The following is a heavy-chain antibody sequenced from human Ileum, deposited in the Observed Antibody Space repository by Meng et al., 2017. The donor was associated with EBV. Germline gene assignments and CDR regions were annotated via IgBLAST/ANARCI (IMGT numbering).Heavy chain of an antibody. CDR3: ARGSNRWVHQSEY. Sequence: QVQLVESGGGVVQPGGSLRLSCAASGFTFSFYGMHWVRQAPGKGPEWVAVIWYDGSNEQYGDSVKGRFTISRDNSKNMLYLQMNSLKAEDTAVYYCARGSNRWVHQSEYWGQGTLVTVSS. CDR1: GFTFSFYG. J-gene: IGHJ4*02. V-gene: IGHV3-33*01. D-gene: IGHD1-14*01. CDR2: IWYDGSNE.